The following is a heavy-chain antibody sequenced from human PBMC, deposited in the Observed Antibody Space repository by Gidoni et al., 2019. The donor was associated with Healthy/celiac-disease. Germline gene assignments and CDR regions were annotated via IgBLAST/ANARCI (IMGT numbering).Heavy chain of an antibody. CDR2: INTNTGNP. CDR3: ARDLSLYYDSSGYYNQGAFDI. V-gene: IGHV7-4-1*02. D-gene: IGHD3-22*01. J-gene: IGHJ3*02. CDR1: GYTFTSYA. Sequence: QVQLVQSGSELKKPGASVKVSCKASGYTFTSYAMHWVRQAPGQGLEWMGWINTNTGNPTYAQCFTGRFVFSLDTSVSTAYLQISSLKAEDTAVYYCARDLSLYYDSSGYYNQGAFDIWGQGTMVTVSS.